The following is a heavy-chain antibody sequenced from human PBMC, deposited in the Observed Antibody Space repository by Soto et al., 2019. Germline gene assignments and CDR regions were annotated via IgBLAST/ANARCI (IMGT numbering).Heavy chain of an antibody. Sequence: QVQLVQSGAEVKKPGSSVKVSCRDSGGTFSSATFVWVRQAPGQGLEWMGRIIPLLGIRNYAQKFQGRVTITADIFTSTAYMELSSLRSDDTAVYYCARGKDCSTPSCYSPNWFDPWGQGTLVTVSS. CDR2: IIPLLGIR. J-gene: IGHJ5*02. D-gene: IGHD2-2*01. V-gene: IGHV1-69*02. CDR3: ARGKDCSTPSCYSPNWFDP. CDR1: GGTFSSAT.